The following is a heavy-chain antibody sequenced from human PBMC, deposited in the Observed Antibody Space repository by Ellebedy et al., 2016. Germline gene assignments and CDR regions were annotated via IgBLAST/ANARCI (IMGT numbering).Heavy chain of an antibody. Sequence: GESLKISCKGSGYSFTSYWISWVRQMPGKGLEWMGRIDPNDSYTNYSPSFQGHVTISADKSISTAYLQWSSLKASDTAMYYCARLRAIFAPYYYYGMDVWGQGTTVTVSS. CDR3: ARLRAIFAPYYYYGMDV. V-gene: IGHV5-10-1*01. D-gene: IGHD3-3*01. CDR2: IDPNDSYT. CDR1: GYSFTSYW. J-gene: IGHJ6*02.